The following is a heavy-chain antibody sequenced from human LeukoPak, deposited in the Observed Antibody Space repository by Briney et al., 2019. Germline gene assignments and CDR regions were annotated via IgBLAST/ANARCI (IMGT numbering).Heavy chain of an antibody. CDR1: RGSVKTYS. CDR3: AGRPLMVGMDV. D-gene: IGHD3-10*01. CDR2: VSYSGAA. Sequence: PSETLSLTCTVSRGSVKTYSWSWVRQPPGKGLEWIGYVSYSGAANYNPSLKSRVTISVDTSKNQFSLKLSSVTAADTAVYYCAGRPLMVGMDVWGQGTTVTVSS. J-gene: IGHJ6*02. V-gene: IGHV4-59*08.